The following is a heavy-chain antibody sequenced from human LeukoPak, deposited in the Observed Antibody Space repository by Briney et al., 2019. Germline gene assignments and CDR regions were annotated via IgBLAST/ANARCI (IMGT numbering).Heavy chain of an antibody. Sequence: PSGTLSLTCGVSGGSISNTNWWSWVRQPPGQGLEWIGEISLTGLTHYNPSLESRVTVSLDKSKNQLSLNLTSVTAADTAVYYCSRENGAFSPFGHWGQGTLVIVSS. CDR2: ISLTGLT. CDR3: SRENGAFSPFGH. J-gene: IGHJ4*02. D-gene: IGHD2-8*01. CDR1: GGSISNTNW. V-gene: IGHV4-4*02.